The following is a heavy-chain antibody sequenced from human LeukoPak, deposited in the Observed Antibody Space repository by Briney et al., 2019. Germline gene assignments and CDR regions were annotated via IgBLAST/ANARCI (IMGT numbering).Heavy chain of an antibody. Sequence: GGSLRLSCAASGFTFSSYSMNWVRQAPGKGLEWVSYISSSSSTIYYADSVKGRFTISRDNAKNSLYLQMNSLRAEDTAIYYCARGGSDVTVGYWGQGTLVTVSS. CDR1: GFTFSSYS. J-gene: IGHJ4*02. D-gene: IGHD1-26*01. CDR2: ISSSSSTI. CDR3: ARGGSDVTVGY. V-gene: IGHV3-48*01.